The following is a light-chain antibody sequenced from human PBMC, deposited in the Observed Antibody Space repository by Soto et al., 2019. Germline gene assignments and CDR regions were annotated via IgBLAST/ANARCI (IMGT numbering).Light chain of an antibody. V-gene: IGKV3-20*01. CDR1: QSVSSIY. J-gene: IGKJ1*01. CDR3: QQYGSSPWT. Sequence: EIVLTQSPGTLSLSQGERATLSCRASQSVSSIYLAWYQQKPGQAPRLLIYGASSRATGIPDRFSGSGSGTDFTLTISRLEPEDFAVYYCQQYGSSPWTFGQGTKV. CDR2: GAS.